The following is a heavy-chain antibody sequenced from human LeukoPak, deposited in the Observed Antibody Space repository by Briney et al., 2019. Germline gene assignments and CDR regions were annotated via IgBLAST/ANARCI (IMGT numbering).Heavy chain of an antibody. Sequence: PGRSLRLSCAASGFTFSSYGMHWVRQAPGKGLEWVAVIWYDGSNKYYADSVKGRFTISRDNSKNTLYLQMNSLRAEDTAVYYCARELHTSGNYYYYGMDVWGQGTTVTVSS. J-gene: IGHJ6*02. CDR3: ARELHTSGNYYYYGMDV. V-gene: IGHV3-33*01. CDR2: IWYDGSNK. CDR1: GFTFSSYG. D-gene: IGHD2-21*01.